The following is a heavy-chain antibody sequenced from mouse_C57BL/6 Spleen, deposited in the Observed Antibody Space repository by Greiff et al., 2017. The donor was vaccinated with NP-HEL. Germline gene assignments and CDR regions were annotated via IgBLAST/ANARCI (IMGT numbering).Heavy chain of an antibody. Sequence: VQLQQSGAELARPGASVKMSCKASGYTFTSYTMHWVKQRPGQGLEWIGYINPSSGYTKYTQKFKDKATLTADKSSSTAYMQLSSLTSEDSAVYYCARSRGNYEMDYWGQGTSVTVSS. V-gene: IGHV1-4*01. CDR1: GYTFTSYT. CDR2: INPSSGYT. J-gene: IGHJ4*01. D-gene: IGHD2-1*01. CDR3: ARSRGNYEMDY.